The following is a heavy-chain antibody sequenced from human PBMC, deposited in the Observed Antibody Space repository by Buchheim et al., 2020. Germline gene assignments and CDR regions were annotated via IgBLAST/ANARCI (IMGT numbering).Heavy chain of an antibody. CDR1: GFTFSDYD. J-gene: IGHJ4*02. Sequence: EVQLVESGGGLVQPGGSLRLSCAASGFTFSDYDMNWVRQAPGKGLEWVSYISSSGGTIYYADSLKGRFTISIDNAQNSLYFQMNSLRAEDTAVYYCARDLGYSYGYFSSEASDYWGQGTL. V-gene: IGHV3-48*03. CDR3: ARDLGYSYGYFSSEASDY. CDR2: ISSSGGTI. D-gene: IGHD5-18*01.